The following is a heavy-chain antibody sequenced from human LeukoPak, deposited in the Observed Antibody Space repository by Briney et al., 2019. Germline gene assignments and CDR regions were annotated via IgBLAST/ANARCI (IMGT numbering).Heavy chain of an antibody. V-gene: IGHV1-18*01. D-gene: IGHD1-7*01. CDR1: GYTFTSYG. J-gene: IGHJ6*02. CDR3: ARGELELLSGYYGMDV. CDR2: ISAYNGNT. Sequence: ASVKVSCKASGYTFTSYGISWVRQAPGQGLEWMGWISAYNGNTNYAQKLQGRVTMTTDTSTSTAYMELRSLRSDDTAVYHCARGELELLSGYYGMDVWGQGTTVTVSS.